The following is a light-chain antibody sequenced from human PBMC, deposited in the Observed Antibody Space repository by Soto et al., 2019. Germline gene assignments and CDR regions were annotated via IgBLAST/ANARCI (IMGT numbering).Light chain of an antibody. J-gene: IGKJ1*01. CDR2: GAS. CDR3: QQYGSSPLGT. Sequence: EIVLTQSPGALSLSPWEGATLSCRASQSLSSSYVAWYQQKVGQPPRLLIYGASNRATGIPDRFSGSWSGTDFTLTISRLEPEDFAVYYCQQYGSSPLGTFGQGTKVDIK. CDR1: QSLSSSY. V-gene: IGKV3-20*01.